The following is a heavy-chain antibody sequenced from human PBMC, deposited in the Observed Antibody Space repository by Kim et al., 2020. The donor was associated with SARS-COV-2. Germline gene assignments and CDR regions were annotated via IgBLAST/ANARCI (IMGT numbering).Heavy chain of an antibody. CDR2: ISRDGGEI. CDR1: GFTFDDYA. CDR3: VRGQQWLIKN. V-gene: IGHV3-43*02. J-gene: IGHJ4*02. D-gene: IGHD6-19*01. Sequence: GRSLRLSCAASGFTFDDYAIQWVRQVPGKGLEWVSLISRDGGEIKYADSVKGRFTISRDNSKKSVYLQMNSLRSEDTALYYCVRGQQWLIKNWGQGTQVTVSS.